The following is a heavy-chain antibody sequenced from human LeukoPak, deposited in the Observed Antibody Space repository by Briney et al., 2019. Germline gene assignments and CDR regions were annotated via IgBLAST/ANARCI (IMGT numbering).Heavy chain of an antibody. D-gene: IGHD3-9*01. CDR2: ISYDGSNK. Sequence: GRSLRLSCAASGFTFSSYGMHWVRQAPGKGLEWVAVISYDGSNKYYADSVKGRFTISRDNSKNTLYLQMNSLRAEDTAVYYCATDSRPYTYYDILTGGYFDYWGQGTLVTVSS. V-gene: IGHV3-30*03. CDR3: ATDSRPYTYYDILTGGYFDY. CDR1: GFTFSSYG. J-gene: IGHJ4*02.